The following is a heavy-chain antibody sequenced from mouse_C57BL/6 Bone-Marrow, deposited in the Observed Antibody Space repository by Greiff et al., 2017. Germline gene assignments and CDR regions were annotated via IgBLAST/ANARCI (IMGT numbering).Heavy chain of an antibody. D-gene: IGHD1-1*01. CDR1: GYTFTSYW. CDR3: ARYPNYGSRYYFDY. J-gene: IGHJ2*01. CDR2: IDPSDSYT. Sequence: QVQLQQPGAELVRPGTSVKLSCKASGYTFTSYWMPWVKQRPGQGLEWIGVIDPSDSYTNYNQKFKGKATLTVDTSSSTAYMQLSSLTSEDSAVYYCARYPNYGSRYYFDYWGQGTTLTVSS. V-gene: IGHV1-59*01.